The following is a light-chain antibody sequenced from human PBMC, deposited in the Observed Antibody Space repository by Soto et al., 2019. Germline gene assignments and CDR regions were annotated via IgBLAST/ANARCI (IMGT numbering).Light chain of an antibody. V-gene: IGLV3-21*02. Sequence: SYELTQPPSVSVAPGQTARITCGGDNIGGKSVHWYQQKPGQAPILVVYDDRDRPSGIPERFSGSNSGNTATLTINRVEAGDEADFYCQVWNTNTDPVVFGGGTKLTVL. CDR3: QVWNTNTDPVV. CDR1: NIGGKS. J-gene: IGLJ2*01. CDR2: DDR.